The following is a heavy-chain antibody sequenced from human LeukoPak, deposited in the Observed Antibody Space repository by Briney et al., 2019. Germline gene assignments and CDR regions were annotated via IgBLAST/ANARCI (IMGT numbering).Heavy chain of an antibody. V-gene: IGHV1-8*01. CDR2: MNPNSGNT. J-gene: IGHJ6*02. D-gene: IGHD6-19*01. CDR3: ATPDIAVAGTYYYYGMDV. CDR1: GYTFTSYD. Sequence: GSVKVSCKASGYTFTSYDINWVRQATGQGLEWMGWMNPNSGNTGYAQKFQGRVTMTRNASISTAYMELSSLRSEDTAVYYCATPDIAVAGTYYYYGMDVWGQGTTVTVSS.